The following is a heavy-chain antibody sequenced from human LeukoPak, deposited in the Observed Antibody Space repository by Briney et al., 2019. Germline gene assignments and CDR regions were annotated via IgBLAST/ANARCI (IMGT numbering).Heavy chain of an antibody. J-gene: IGHJ3*02. CDR3: ARGGTQWLPFDAFDI. D-gene: IGHD6-19*01. Sequence: GGSLRLSCAAYGFTFSSYEMNWDRQAPGKGLEWVSYISSSGSTIYYADSVKGRFTISRDNAKNSLYLQMNSLRAEDTAVYYCARGGTQWLPFDAFDIWGQGTMVTVSS. CDR1: GFTFSSYE. V-gene: IGHV3-48*03. CDR2: ISSSGSTI.